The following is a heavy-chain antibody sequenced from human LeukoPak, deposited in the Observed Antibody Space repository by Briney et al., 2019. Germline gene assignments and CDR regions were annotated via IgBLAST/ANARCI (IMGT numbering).Heavy chain of an antibody. CDR3: AKGGKWDVTPFDY. V-gene: IGHV3-23*01. CDR2: ISGGGGST. CDR1: GFTFTSYS. J-gene: IGHJ4*01. Sequence: GGSLRLSCAASGFTFTSYSMNWVRQAPGKGLEWVSTISGGGGSTYYADSVKGRFTISRDNSKNTLYLPVNSLRAEDTAVYYCAKGGKWDVTPFDYWGHGTLVTVSS. D-gene: IGHD1-26*01.